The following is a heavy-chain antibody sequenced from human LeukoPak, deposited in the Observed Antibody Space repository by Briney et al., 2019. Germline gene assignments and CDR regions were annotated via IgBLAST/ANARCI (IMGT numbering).Heavy chain of an antibody. CDR3: ARGPSYYDSSGYYDYFDY. CDR1: GYTFTGYY. D-gene: IGHD3-22*01. CDR2: INPNSGGT. V-gene: IGHV1-2*02. J-gene: IGHJ4*02. Sequence: ASVKVSCKASGYTFTGYYMHWVRQAPGQGLEWMGWINPNSGGTNYAQKFQGRVIMTRDTSISTAYMELSRLRSDDTAVYYCARGPSYYDSSGYYDYFDYWGQGTLVTVSS.